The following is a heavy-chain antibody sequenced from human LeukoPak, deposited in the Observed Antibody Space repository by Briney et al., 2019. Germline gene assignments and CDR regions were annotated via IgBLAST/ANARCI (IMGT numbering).Heavy chain of an antibody. CDR3: ARDQERGSGSYRDPSYFDY. CDR1: GGSISSYY. D-gene: IGHD3-10*01. CDR2: IYYSGSA. J-gene: IGHJ4*02. V-gene: IGHV4-59*12. Sequence: RASETLSLTCTVSGGSISSYYWSWIRQPPGKGLEWIGYIYYSGSANYNPSLKSRVTISVDTSKNQFSLKLSSVTAADTAVYYCARDQERGSGSYRDPSYFDYWGQGTLVTVSS.